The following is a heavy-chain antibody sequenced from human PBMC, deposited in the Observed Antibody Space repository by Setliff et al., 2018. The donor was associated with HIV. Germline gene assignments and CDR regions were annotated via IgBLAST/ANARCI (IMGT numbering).Heavy chain of an antibody. CDR3: ARCGPVAGYRVYFDY. J-gene: IGHJ4*02. D-gene: IGHD6-19*01. CDR2: VYSRGNT. Sequence: SETLSLTCDVSGDSFTTTSHSWAWLRQPAGRGLEWIGHVYSRGNTNYNPSLNSRITVSVDTSRSQFSLKLNSVTAADTAVYYCARCGPVAGYRVYFDYWGQGSPVTDSS. V-gene: IGHV4-61*09. CDR1: GDSFTTTSHS.